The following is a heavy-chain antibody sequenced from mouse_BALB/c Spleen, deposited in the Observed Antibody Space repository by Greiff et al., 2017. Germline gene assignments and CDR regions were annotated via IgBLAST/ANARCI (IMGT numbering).Heavy chain of an antibody. J-gene: IGHJ3*01. CDR1: GFTFSSFG. V-gene: IGHV5-17*02. CDR2: ISSGSSTI. CDR3: ARDGYSDAY. Sequence: EVKLVESGGGLVQPGGSRKLSCAASGFTFSSFGMHWVRQAPEKGLEWVAYISSGSSTIYYADTVKGRFTISRDNPKNTLFLQMTSLRYEDTAMYYCARDGYSDAYWGQGTLVTVSA. D-gene: IGHD2-3*01.